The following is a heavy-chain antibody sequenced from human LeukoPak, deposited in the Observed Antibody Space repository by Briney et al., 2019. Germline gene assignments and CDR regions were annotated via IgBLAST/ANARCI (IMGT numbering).Heavy chain of an antibody. J-gene: IGHJ6*02. CDR3: ARDKEDQQDYYYGMDV. CDR1: GFTVSSNY. Sequence: GGSLRLSCAASGFTVSSNYMSWVRQAPGRGLEWVSVIYSGGSTYYADSVKGRFTISRDNSKNTLYLQMNSLRAEDTAVYYCARDKEDQQDYYYGMDVWGQGTTVTVSS. V-gene: IGHV3-53*01. CDR2: IYSGGST. D-gene: IGHD1/OR15-1a*01.